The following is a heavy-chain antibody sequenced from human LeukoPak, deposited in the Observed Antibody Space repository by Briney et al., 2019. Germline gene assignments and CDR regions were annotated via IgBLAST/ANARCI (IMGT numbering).Heavy chain of an antibody. D-gene: IGHD7-27*01. Sequence: EASVKVSCKASGGTFSSYAISWVRQAPGQGLEWMGGIIPIFGTANYAQKFQGRVTITTDEPTSTAYMELSSLRSEDTAVYYCERLTGGWFDPWGQGTLVTVSS. J-gene: IGHJ5*02. CDR2: IIPIFGTA. V-gene: IGHV1-69*05. CDR3: ERLTGGWFDP. CDR1: GGTFSSYA.